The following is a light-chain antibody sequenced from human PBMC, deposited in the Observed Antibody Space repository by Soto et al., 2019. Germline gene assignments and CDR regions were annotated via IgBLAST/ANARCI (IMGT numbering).Light chain of an antibody. CDR2: GTS. J-gene: IGKJ1*01. Sequence: IVLTQSPGTLSLSPGERATLSCRASLTVSSDYVAWYQQKPGQAPRLVIYGTSTRAADIPDRFSGSGSGAVFSLTISRLEPEDFAVYYCHQYGNPPWTFGRGTRVEIK. V-gene: IGKV3-20*01. CDR1: LTVSSDY. CDR3: HQYGNPPWT.